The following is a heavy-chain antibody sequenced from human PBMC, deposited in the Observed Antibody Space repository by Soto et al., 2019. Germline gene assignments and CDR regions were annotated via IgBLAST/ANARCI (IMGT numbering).Heavy chain of an antibody. CDR3: AREEAGWFDP. Sequence: PSETLSLTCTVSGGSISNYYWSWIRQPPGKGLEWIGYIYYSGSTNYNPSLKSRVTISVDTSKNQFSLKLSSVTAADTAVYYCAREEAGWFDPWRQRTLVTVSS. J-gene: IGHJ5*02. V-gene: IGHV4-59*01. D-gene: IGHD6-13*01. CDR2: IYYSGST. CDR1: GGSISNYY.